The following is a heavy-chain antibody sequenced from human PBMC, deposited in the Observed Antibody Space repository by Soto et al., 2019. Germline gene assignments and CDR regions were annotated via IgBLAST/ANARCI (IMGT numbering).Heavy chain of an antibody. CDR1: GFTFGGSA. V-gene: IGHV3-73*01. J-gene: IGHJ4*02. Sequence: EIQLMQSGGGLVRPGGSLRLSCAASGFTFGGSAMHWVRQASGKGLEWVGHIRSKTNSYATAYAESVKGRFTISRDDSMNTAYLQMNSLKTEDTAVYFCTRQTDAVQWLVVPTDYNFDYWGQGTLVTVSS. CDR3: TRQTDAVQWLVVPTDYNFDY. CDR2: IRSKTNSYAT. D-gene: IGHD6-19*01.